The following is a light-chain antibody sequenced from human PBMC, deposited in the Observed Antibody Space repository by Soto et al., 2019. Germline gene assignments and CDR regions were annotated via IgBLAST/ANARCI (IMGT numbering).Light chain of an antibody. V-gene: IGKV1-5*03. CDR2: KAS. CDR1: QTISSW. J-gene: IGKJ5*01. Sequence: DIQMTQSPSTLSGSVGDRVTITCRASQTISSWLAWYQQKPGKAPKLLIYKASTLKSGVPSRFSGSGSGTDFTLTIGGLQPDDFATYYCQQFNSYPSTFGQGTRLEIK. CDR3: QQFNSYPST.